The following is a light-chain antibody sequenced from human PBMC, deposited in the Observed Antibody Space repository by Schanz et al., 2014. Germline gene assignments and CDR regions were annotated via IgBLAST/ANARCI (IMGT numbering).Light chain of an antibody. J-gene: IGKJ4*01. CDR3: QKYNSYLLT. Sequence: EIVMTQSQATLSVSPGERATLSCRASQSVSSSSLAWYQQKPGQAPRLLISDASNRATDIPGRFSGSGSGTEFTLTISSLQPEDFATYYCQKYNSYLLTFGGGTKVDIK. CDR2: DAS. CDR1: QSVSSS. V-gene: IGKV3D-15*01.